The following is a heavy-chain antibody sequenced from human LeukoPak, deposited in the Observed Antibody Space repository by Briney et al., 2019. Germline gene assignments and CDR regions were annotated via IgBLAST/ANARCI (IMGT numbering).Heavy chain of an antibody. CDR2: IYTSGGT. V-gene: IGHV4-4*07. Sequence: PSETLSLTCTVSGGSISSYYWSWIRQPAGKGLEWIGRIYTSGGTNYIPSLKSRVTISLGESKNQFSLKLSSVTAAGTAVYYCARDGPSDFFDYWGQGTLVTVSS. CDR1: GGSISSYY. D-gene: IGHD3-3*01. CDR3: ARDGPSDFFDY. J-gene: IGHJ4*02.